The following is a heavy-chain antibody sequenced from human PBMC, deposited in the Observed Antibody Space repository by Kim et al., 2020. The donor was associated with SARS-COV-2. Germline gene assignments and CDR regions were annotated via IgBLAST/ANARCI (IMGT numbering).Heavy chain of an antibody. D-gene: IGHD3-10*01. Sequence: KGRVTISRDNSKNTLYLPIHSLRAEDTAVYYCAKVGSTPRGLISYYYGMDVWGQGTTVTVSS. V-gene: IGHV3-23*01. J-gene: IGHJ6*02. CDR3: AKVGSTPRGLISYYYGMDV.